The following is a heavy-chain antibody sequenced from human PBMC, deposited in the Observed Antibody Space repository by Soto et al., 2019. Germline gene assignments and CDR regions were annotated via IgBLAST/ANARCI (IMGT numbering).Heavy chain of an antibody. V-gene: IGHV3-21*01. Sequence: EVQLVESGGGLVKPGGSLRLSCAASGFTFSSYSMNWVRQAPGKGLEWVSSISSSSSYIYYADSVKGRFTISRDNAKNSLYLQMNRLRADDTALYYCARPPNYYDSRGYYGYWGQGTLVTVSS. CDR2: ISSSSSYI. J-gene: IGHJ4*02. CDR1: GFTFSSYS. CDR3: ARPPNYYDSRGYYGY. D-gene: IGHD3-22*01.